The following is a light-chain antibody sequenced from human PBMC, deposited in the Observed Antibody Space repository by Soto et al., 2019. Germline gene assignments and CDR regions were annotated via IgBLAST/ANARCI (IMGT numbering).Light chain of an antibody. CDR1: SSDVGGYNY. V-gene: IGLV2-14*01. J-gene: IGLJ1*01. CDR3: SSYRSGGTFV. Sequence: QSVLTQPASVSGSPGQSITISCTGTSSDVGGYNYVSWYQQHPGKAPKIMIYDVDNRPSGVSSRFSGSKSGNTASLTISGLQAEDEADYYCSSYRSGGTFVFGSGTKLTVL. CDR2: DVD.